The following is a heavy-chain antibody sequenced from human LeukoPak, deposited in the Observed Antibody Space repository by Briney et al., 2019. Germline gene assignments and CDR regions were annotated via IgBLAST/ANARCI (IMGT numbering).Heavy chain of an antibody. Sequence: SETLSLTCTVSGGSISSYYWSWIRQPPGKGLEWIGYVYYSGSTNYKPSLKSRVTISVDTSKNQFSLKLSSVTAADTAVYYCARGGYYGSGNDFRFDPWGQGTLVTVSS. V-gene: IGHV4-59*01. CDR1: GGSISSYY. CDR2: VYYSGST. CDR3: ARGGYYGSGNDFRFDP. J-gene: IGHJ5*02. D-gene: IGHD3-10*01.